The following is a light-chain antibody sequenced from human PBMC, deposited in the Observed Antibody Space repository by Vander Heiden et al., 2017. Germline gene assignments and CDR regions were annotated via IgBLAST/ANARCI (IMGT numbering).Light chain of an antibody. V-gene: IGKV3-15*01. CDR2: GTS. CDR1: QSVRNN. Sequence: EIIMTQSPATLSVSPGERATLSCRASQSVRNNLAWYQQKPGKAPRLLIFGTSTRATGVPARFSGSGSGAEFTLTISSLQSEDFAVYYCQQYTIRPLTFGGGTKVEIK. CDR3: QQYTIRPLT. J-gene: IGKJ4*01.